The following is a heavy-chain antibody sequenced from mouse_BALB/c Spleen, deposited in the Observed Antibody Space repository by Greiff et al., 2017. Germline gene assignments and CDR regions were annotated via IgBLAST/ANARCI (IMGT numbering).Heavy chain of an antibody. J-gene: IGHJ4*01. CDR1: GYAFSSYW. Sequence: QVQLQQSGAELVRPGSSVKISCKASGYAFSSYWMNWVKQRPGQGLEWIGQIYPGDGDTNYNGKFKGKATLTADKSSSTAYMQLSSLTSEDSAVYFCAVIWADAMEDWGQGTSVTVSS. CDR3: AVIWADAMED. CDR2: IYPGDGDT. D-gene: IGHD2-4*01. V-gene: IGHV1-80*01.